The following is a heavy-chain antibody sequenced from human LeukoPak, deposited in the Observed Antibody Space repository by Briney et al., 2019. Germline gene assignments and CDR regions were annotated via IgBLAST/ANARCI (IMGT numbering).Heavy chain of an antibody. J-gene: IGHJ4*02. D-gene: IGHD6-13*01. CDR1: GRSISSFL. V-gene: IGHV4-59*08. CDR3: ARSYSRSLSHSY. Sequence: SETLDLTCTVSGRSISSFLWSWIRQPPGKALEWIGYIYYSGSTNYNPSLKSRVTISVDTSKNQFSLKVASVTAADTAVYYCARSYSRSLSHSYWGQGTLVTVSS. CDR2: IYYSGST.